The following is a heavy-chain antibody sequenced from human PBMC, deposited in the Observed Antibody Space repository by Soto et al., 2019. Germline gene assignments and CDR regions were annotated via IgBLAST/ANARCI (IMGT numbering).Heavy chain of an antibody. CDR1: GFTFDDYA. Sequence: GGSLRLSCAASGFTFDDYAMHWVRQAPGKGLEWVSAISGSGGSTYYADSVKGRFTISRDNSKNTLYLQMNSLRAEDTAVYYCAKGRLRRSSELDYWGQGTLVTVSS. CDR2: ISGSGGST. CDR3: AKGRLRRSSELDY. D-gene: IGHD4-17*01. V-gene: IGHV3-23*01. J-gene: IGHJ4*02.